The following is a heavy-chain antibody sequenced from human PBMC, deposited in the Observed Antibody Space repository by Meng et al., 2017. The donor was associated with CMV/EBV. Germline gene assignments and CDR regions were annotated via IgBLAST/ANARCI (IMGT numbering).Heavy chain of an antibody. CDR2: ISSSSSYI. D-gene: IGHD3-16*01. J-gene: IGHJ4*02. Sequence: GESLKISCAASGFTFSSYSMNWVRQAPGKGLEWVSFISSSSSYIYYADSVKGRFTISRDNAKNSLYLQMNSLRAEDTAVYYCARGINNFDYWGQGTLVTVSS. CDR3: ARGINNFDY. CDR1: GFTFSSYS. V-gene: IGHV3-21*01.